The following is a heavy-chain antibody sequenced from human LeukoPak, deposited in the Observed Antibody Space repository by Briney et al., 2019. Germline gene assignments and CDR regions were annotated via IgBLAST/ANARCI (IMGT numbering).Heavy chain of an antibody. D-gene: IGHD5-12*01. Sequence: PSETLSLTCTVSGGSVSSGSYYWSWIRQPPGKGLEWIGYIYYSGSTNYNPSLKSRVTISVDTSKNQFSLRLSSVTAADTAVYYCARVYREYYYYYYGMDVWGQGTTVTVSS. V-gene: IGHV4-61*01. J-gene: IGHJ6*02. CDR3: ARVYREYYYYYYGMDV. CDR2: IYYSGST. CDR1: GGSVSSGSYY.